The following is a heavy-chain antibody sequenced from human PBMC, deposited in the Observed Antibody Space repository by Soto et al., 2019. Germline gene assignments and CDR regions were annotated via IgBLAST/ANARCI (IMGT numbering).Heavy chain of an antibody. V-gene: IGHV1-18*01. D-gene: IGHD3-9*01. CDR1: GYTFTSYG. J-gene: IGHJ4*02. CDR2: ISAYNGNT. CDR3: ARDENDILTGYFHLDY. Sequence: GSVKVSCKASGYTFTSYGISSVRQAPGQGLEWMGWISAYNGNTNYAQKLQGRVTMTTDTSTSTAYMELRSLRSDDTAVYYCARDENDILTGYFHLDYWGQGTLDSVTS.